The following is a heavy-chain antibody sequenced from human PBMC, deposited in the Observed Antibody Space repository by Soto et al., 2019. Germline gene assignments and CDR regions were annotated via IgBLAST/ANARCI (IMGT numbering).Heavy chain of an antibody. CDR1: GGTISSYA. J-gene: IGHJ5*02. CDR2: IIPIFGTA. D-gene: IGHD5-18*01. V-gene: IGHV1-69*01. Sequence: QVQLVQSEAEVKKPGSSVKVSCKASGGTISSYAISWVRQAPGQGLEWMGGIIPIFGTANYAQKFQGRVTITADESTSTAYMELSSLRSEDTAVYYCASEAPGYSYGYWFDPWGQGTLVTVSS. CDR3: ASEAPGYSYGYWFDP.